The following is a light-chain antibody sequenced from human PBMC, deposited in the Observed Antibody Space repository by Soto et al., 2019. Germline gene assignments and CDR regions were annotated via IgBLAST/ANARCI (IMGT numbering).Light chain of an antibody. J-gene: IGKJ2*01. Sequence: DIQMTQSPSTLSASVGDRVTITCRASQSVSTWLAWYQQKPGKAPKVLLYKAPSLASGVPSRFSGSASGTEFTLTISSLQPDDFETYYCQQYKSYPYTFGQETKVAIK. V-gene: IGKV1-5*03. CDR2: KAP. CDR3: QQYKSYPYT. CDR1: QSVSTW.